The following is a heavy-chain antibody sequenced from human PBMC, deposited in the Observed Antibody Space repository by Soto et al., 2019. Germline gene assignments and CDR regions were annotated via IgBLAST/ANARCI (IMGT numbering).Heavy chain of an antibody. CDR3: ARDRGYCNSGSCYYMDV. D-gene: IGHD2-15*01. CDR1: GGTFSSYT. Sequence: SVKVSCKASGGTFSSYTISLVRQAPGQGLEWMGRIIPILGIANYAQKFQGRVTITADKSTSTAYMELSSLRSEDTAVYYCARDRGYCNSGSCYYMDVWGKGTTVTVSS. J-gene: IGHJ6*03. V-gene: IGHV1-69*04. CDR2: IIPILGIA.